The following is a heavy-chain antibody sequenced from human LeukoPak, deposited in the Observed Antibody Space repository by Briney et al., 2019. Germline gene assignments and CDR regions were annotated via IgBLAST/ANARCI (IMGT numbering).Heavy chain of an antibody. CDR3: VGGSYSFDY. V-gene: IGHV3-74*01. D-gene: IGHD1-26*01. J-gene: IGHJ4*02. Sequence: ARGSLRLSCAASGVTFSSYWMHWGRQAPGKGLVLVSLINSAGSPTNYADPVPHRIPISRHNAKHTLYLQMNRLSAEDTAVYYCVGGSYSFDYWGQGALVTVSS. CDR2: INSAGSPT. CDR1: GVTFSSYW.